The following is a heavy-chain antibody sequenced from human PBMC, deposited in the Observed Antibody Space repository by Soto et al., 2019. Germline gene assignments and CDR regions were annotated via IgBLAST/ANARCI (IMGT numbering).Heavy chain of an antibody. CDR3: ARSVEGHFDY. Sequence: EVQLVESGGGLVQPGGSLRLSCAASGFRFNIYSMNWVRQAPGKGLEWSAYITSDTNTIKYADSVKGLFTISRDNARNLVYLQVNSLRDEDTAVSYCARSVEGHFDYLGQGTVVTVSS. CDR2: ITSDTNTI. CDR1: GFRFNIYS. D-gene: IGHD1-1*01. J-gene: IGHJ4*02. V-gene: IGHV3-48*02.